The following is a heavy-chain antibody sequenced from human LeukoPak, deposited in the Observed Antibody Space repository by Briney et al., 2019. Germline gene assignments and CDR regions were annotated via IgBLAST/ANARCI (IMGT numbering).Heavy chain of an antibody. CDR3: GRVPVVPAATYYYVYRDV. CDR1: GCTFSSYA. CDR2: INPIIGTT. J-gene: IGHJ6*03. V-gene: IGHV1-69*05. Sequence: SVKLSCKASGCTFSSYAINWVRQPPGQGLERMGGINPIIGTTNYAHTFQGRVTITTNESTSTHYIELSSLRSDDNAVYYCGRVPVVPAATYYYVYRDVWGKGTTVTVS. D-gene: IGHD2-2*01.